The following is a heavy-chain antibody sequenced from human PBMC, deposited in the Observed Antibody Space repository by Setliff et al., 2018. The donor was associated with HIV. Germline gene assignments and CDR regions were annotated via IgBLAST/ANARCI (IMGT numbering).Heavy chain of an antibody. CDR2: IIPILGVA. D-gene: IGHD3-3*01. J-gene: IGHJ6*03. V-gene: IGHV1-69*02. Sequence: SVKVSCKASRRTFNSHTINWVRQAPGQGLDWMGRIIPILGVANYAQMFQGKVTITADKSTSTAYMEPTSLRFDDTAMYYCVRGVQSPPHYSYYYMDVWGEGTMLTVSS. CDR3: VRGVQSPPHYSYYYMDV. CDR1: RRTFNSHT.